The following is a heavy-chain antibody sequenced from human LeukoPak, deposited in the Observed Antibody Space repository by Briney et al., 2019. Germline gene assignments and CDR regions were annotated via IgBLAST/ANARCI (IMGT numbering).Heavy chain of an antibody. D-gene: IGHD3-22*01. V-gene: IGHV4-59*11. Sequence: SETLSLTCTVSGGSISSHYWSWIRQPPGKGLEWIGYIYYSGSTNYNPSLKSRVTISVDTSKNQFSLKLSSVTAADTAVYYRARYYYDSSGYYIDGHFDYWGQGTLVTVSS. CDR2: IYYSGST. CDR1: GGSISSHY. CDR3: ARYYYDSSGYYIDGHFDY. J-gene: IGHJ4*02.